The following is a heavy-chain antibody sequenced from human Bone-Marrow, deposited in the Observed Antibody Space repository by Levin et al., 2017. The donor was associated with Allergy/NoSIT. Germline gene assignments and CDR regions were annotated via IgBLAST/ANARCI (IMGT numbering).Heavy chain of an antibody. J-gene: IGHJ4*02. CDR3: ARRTGDYDRPFDL. D-gene: IGHD3-22*01. Sequence: AGGSLRLSCAASGFSFSRFSMHWVRQAPGKGLEWVASISSNSGYKYYGNAVRGRFTISRDYSLHLQMDSLRGEDSGIYYCARRTGDYDRPFDLWGQGAVVTVSS. CDR2: ISSNSGYK. V-gene: IGHV3-21*01. CDR1: GFSFSRFS.